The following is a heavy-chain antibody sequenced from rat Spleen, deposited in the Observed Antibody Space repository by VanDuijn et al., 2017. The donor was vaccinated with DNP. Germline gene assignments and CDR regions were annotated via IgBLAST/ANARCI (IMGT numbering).Heavy chain of an antibody. Sequence: EVQLVETGGGLVQPGGSLKLSCVASGFTFSNYGMAWVRQAPTKGLEWVATISASDTRTYYPDSVKGRFSISRDNAKNSLYLQMDSLRSEDTATYYCTTGVPFDFWGPGTMVTVSS. CDR3: TTGVPFDF. CDR1: GFTFSNYG. D-gene: IGHD4-4*01. V-gene: IGHV5-29*01. CDR2: ISASDTRT. J-gene: IGHJ1*01.